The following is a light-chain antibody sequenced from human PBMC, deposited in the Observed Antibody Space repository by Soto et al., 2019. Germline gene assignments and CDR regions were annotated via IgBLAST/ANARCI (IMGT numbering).Light chain of an antibody. CDR2: GAS. V-gene: IGKV3-15*01. CDR3: QQYKNWPPLT. Sequence: EIVMTQSPATLSVSPGETATLSCRASQSVSSNVAWYQQKPGQAPSLLIYGASTRATDIPPRFSGSGSGTEFTLPITSLQSEEIAVYFRQQYKNWPPLTFGGGTKVDIK. CDR1: QSVSSN. J-gene: IGKJ4*01.